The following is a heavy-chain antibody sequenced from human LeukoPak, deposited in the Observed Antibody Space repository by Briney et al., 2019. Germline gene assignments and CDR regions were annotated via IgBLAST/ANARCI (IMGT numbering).Heavy chain of an antibody. CDR3: AKITLTFGGVDRDY. V-gene: IGHV3-30*02. Sequence: GGSLRLSCAASGFTFSSYGMHWVRQAPGKGLEWVAFIRYDGSNKYYADSVKGRFTISRDNSKNTLYLQMNSLRAEDTAVYYCAKITLTFGGVDRDYWGQGTLVTVSS. D-gene: IGHD3-16*01. J-gene: IGHJ4*02. CDR1: GFTFSSYG. CDR2: IRYDGSNK.